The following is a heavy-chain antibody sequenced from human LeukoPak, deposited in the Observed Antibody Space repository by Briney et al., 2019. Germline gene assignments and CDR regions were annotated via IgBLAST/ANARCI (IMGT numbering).Heavy chain of an antibody. CDR1: GFIDSTIF. Sequence: QPGGSLRLSCEASGFIDSTIFMGWVRQAPGKGLEWVSIIHIGVTTYYADSVKGRFTISRDSFTNTLYLQMIGLRDDDTAVYYCARERGSDWGQGTLVTVSS. D-gene: IGHD2-15*01. V-gene: IGHV3-53*01. J-gene: IGHJ4*02. CDR2: IHIGVTT. CDR3: ARERGSD.